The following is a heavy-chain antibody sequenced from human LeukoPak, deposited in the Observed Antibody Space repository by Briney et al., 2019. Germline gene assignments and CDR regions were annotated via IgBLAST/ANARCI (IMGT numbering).Heavy chain of an antibody. CDR2: INHSGST. V-gene: IGHV4-34*01. CDR1: GGSFSGYY. Sequence: SETLSLTCAVYGGSFSGYYWSWIRQPPGKGLEWIGEINHSGSTNYNPSLKSRVTISVDTPKNQFSLKLSSVTAADTAVYYCARRRYYYYMDVWGKGTTVTVSS. CDR3: ARRRYYYYMDV. J-gene: IGHJ6*03.